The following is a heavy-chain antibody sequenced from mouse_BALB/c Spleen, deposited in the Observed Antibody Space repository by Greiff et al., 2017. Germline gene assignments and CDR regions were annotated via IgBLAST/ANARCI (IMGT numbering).Heavy chain of an antibody. J-gene: IGHJ3*01. D-gene: IGHD1-3*01. CDR1: GYTFTSYY. Sequence: VMLVESGPELVKPGASVRISCKASGYTFTSYYIHWVKQRPGQGLEWIGWIYPGNVNTKYNEKFKGKATLTADKSSSTAYMQLSSLTSEDSAVYFCARVGGKGAWFAYWGQGTGHCLC. CDR3: ARVGGKGAWFAY. V-gene: IGHV1S56*01. CDR2: IYPGNVNT.